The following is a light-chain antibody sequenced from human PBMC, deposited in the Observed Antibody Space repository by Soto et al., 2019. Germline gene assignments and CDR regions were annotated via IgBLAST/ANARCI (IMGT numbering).Light chain of an antibody. J-gene: IGLJ2*01. CDR3: GTWDSSLSAVV. Sequence: QSVLTQPPSVSAAPGQKVTIYCSGSSSNIGNNYVSWYQQLPGTAPKLLIYDNNKRPSVIPDRFSGSKSGTSATLGITGLQTGDEADYYCGTWDSSLSAVVFGGGTKLTVL. CDR1: SSNIGNNY. V-gene: IGLV1-51*01. CDR2: DNN.